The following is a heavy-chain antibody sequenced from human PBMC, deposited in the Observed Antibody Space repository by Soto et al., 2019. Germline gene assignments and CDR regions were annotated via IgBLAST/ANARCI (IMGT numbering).Heavy chain of an antibody. Sequence: GGSLRLSCVASGFTFSNYAMHWVRQAPGKGLEWVAVISYDGSNKYYADSVKGRSTISRDNSKNTLYLQMNSLRPEDTAVYYCARLPTTVTTSINYFYYFGMDVWGQGTTVTVSS. D-gene: IGHD4-17*01. CDR1: GFTFSNYA. CDR3: ARLPTTVTTSINYFYYFGMDV. CDR2: ISYDGSNK. J-gene: IGHJ6*02. V-gene: IGHV3-30-3*01.